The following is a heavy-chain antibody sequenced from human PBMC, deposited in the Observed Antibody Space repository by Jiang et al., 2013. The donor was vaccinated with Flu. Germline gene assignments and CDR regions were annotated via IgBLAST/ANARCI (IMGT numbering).Heavy chain of an antibody. CDR2: INPSDGST. CDR3: ARDRYGGYDY. D-gene: IGHD4-23*01. J-gene: IGHJ4*02. V-gene: IGHV1-46*01. Sequence: GQGLEWMGKINPSDGSTDYPQKFQDRVTVTRDTSTSTVYMELSSLGSEDTAVYYCARDRYGGYDYWGQGTLVTVSS.